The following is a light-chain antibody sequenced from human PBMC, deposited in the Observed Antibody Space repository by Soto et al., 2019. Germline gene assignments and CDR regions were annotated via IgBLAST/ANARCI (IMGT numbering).Light chain of an antibody. J-gene: IGKJ1*01. Sequence: EIVLTQSPGTLSLSPGERATLSCRASQSVSSSYFAWFQQKPGQAPRLHIYAASLRDTGIPDRFSGSGSGTDFTLTISRLEPDDFAVYYCQQYGNSPGTFGQGTKVEIK. CDR1: QSVSSSY. V-gene: IGKV3-20*01. CDR2: AAS. CDR3: QQYGNSPGT.